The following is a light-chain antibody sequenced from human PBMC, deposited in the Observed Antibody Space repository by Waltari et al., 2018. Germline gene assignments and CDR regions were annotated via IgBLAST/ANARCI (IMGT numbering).Light chain of an antibody. CDR2: EVN. CDR1: KFGDKY. V-gene: IGLV3-1*01. CDR3: QAWDSSPVV. Sequence: SYDLTPPPSLSFSPGQTATIPCSANKFGDKYVSWYHQKPGQSPVLVMYEVNKPPPGIPERFSGANSGNTATLTISGTQAIDEADYYCQAWDSSPVVFGGGTKLTVL. J-gene: IGLJ2*01.